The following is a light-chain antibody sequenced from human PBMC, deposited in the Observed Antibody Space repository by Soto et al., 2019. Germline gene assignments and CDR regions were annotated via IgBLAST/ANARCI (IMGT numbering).Light chain of an antibody. CDR3: CSYACSIPFGI. Sequence: QSALTQPASVSGSPGQSITISCTGTSSNVGSYNLVSWYQQHPGKAPKLINSVVGKRPSGVSNRFSGSKSGNTASLAISGLHDDYEADYYCCSYACSIPFGIFGGGTKLTVL. CDR1: SSNVGSYNL. J-gene: IGLJ2*01. V-gene: IGLV2-23*02. CDR2: VVG.